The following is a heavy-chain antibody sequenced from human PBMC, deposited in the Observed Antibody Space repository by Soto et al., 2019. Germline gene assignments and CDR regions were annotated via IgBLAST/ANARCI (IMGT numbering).Heavy chain of an antibody. CDR3: SRDSGSPPDYYIDV. V-gene: IGHV3-11*01. Sequence: QVQLVESGGGLVKPGESLRLSCAASGFTFSDYYMSWIRQAPGKGLEWVSYISNSGYTIHYTDSVKGRFTISRDNARNSLQLEMNSLRAEDTAVYYCSRDSGSPPDYYIDVWGRGTTVTVSS. D-gene: IGHD1-26*01. J-gene: IGHJ6*03. CDR2: ISNSGYTI. CDR1: GFTFSDYY.